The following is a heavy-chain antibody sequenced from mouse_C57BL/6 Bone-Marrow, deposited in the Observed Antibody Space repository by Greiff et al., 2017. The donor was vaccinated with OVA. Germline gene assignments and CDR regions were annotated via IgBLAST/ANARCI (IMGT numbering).Heavy chain of an antibody. J-gene: IGHJ4*01. Sequence: VQLQQSGAELVRPGASVKLSCTASGFNIKDDYMHWVKQRPEQGLEWIGWIDPENGDTEYASKFQGKATITADTSSNTAYLQLSSLTSEDTAVYYCTRQLRLPDYYAMGYWGQGTSVTVSS. D-gene: IGHD3-2*02. V-gene: IGHV14-4*01. CDR3: TRQLRLPDYYAMGY. CDR1: GFNIKDDY. CDR2: IDPENGDT.